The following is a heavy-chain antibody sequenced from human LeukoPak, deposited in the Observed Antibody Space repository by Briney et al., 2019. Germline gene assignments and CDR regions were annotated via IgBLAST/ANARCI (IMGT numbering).Heavy chain of an antibody. CDR2: IIPIFGTA. CDR3: ARVVYYDSSGPLDAFDI. D-gene: IGHD3-22*01. V-gene: IGHV1-69*01. Sequence: GSSVKVSCKASGGTFSSYAISWVRQAPGQGLEWMGGIIPIFGTANYAQKFQGRVTITADESTSTAYMELSSLRSEDTAVYYCARVVYYDSSGPLDAFDIWGQGTMVTVSS. J-gene: IGHJ3*02. CDR1: GGTFSSYA.